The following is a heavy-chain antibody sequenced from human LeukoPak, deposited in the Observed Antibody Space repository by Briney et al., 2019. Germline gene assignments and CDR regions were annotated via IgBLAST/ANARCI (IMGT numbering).Heavy chain of an antibody. CDR1: GSSFSGYY. D-gene: IGHD6-6*01. Sequence: PSETLSLTCGVYGSSFSGYYWSWIRQPPGKGLEWIGEINHSGSTNYNASLKSRVTISVDTSRKQFSLKLSYVTAADSAMYYCAREPGWTIAARPFDYCGQGTLVTVSS. CDR2: INHSGST. J-gene: IGHJ4*02. CDR3: AREPGWTIAARPFDY. V-gene: IGHV4-34*01.